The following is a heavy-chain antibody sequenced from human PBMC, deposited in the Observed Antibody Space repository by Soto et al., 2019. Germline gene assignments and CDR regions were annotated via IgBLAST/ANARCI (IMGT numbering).Heavy chain of an antibody. V-gene: IGHV1-18*01. D-gene: IGHD3-16*01. CDR3: ARGGTPIDY. CDR2: ISAYNGNT. CDR1: GYTFTNFG. J-gene: IGHJ4*02. Sequence: QVQLVQSGAEVKKPGASVKVSCKASGYTFTNFGISWVRQAPGQGLEWMGWISAYNGNTNYAQNFQGRVTMTTDTSTSTGCMELRSLRSEDTAVYYGARGGTPIDYWGRGTLVTVSS.